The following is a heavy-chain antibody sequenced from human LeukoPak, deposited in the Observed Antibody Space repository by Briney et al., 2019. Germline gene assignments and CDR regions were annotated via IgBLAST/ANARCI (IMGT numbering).Heavy chain of an antibody. Sequence: GSVKVSCKASGYTFTSYDINWVRQATGQGLEWMGWMNPNSGNTGYAQKFQGRVTMTRNTSISTAYMELSSLRSEDTAVYYCARGLVGMGGFDLWGRGTLVTVSS. CDR3: ARGLVGMGGFDL. J-gene: IGHJ2*01. V-gene: IGHV1-8*01. CDR2: MNPNSGNT. CDR1: GYTFTSYD. D-gene: IGHD2-21*01.